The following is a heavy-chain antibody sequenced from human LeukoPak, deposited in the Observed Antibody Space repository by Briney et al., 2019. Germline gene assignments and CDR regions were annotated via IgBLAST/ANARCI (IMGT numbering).Heavy chain of an antibody. CDR2: ISAYNGNT. Sequence: ASVKVSCKASGYTFTSYGISWVRQAPGQGLEWMGWISAYNGNTNYAQKFQGRVTMTRDTSISTAYMELSRLRSDDAAVYYCARSAFGADAFDIWGQGTMVTVSS. D-gene: IGHD3-10*01. CDR1: GYTFTSYG. V-gene: IGHV1-18*01. J-gene: IGHJ3*02. CDR3: ARSAFGADAFDI.